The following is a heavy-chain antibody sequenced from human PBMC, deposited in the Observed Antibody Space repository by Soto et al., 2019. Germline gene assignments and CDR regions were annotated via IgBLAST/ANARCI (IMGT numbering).Heavy chain of an antibody. CDR2: IRSKAYGGTT. D-gene: IGHD1-7*01. Sequence: PGGSLRLSCTASGFTFGDYAMSWFRQAPGKGLEWVGFIRSKAYGGTTEYAASVKGRFTISRDDSKSIAYLQMNSLKTEDTAVYYCTRDYVGTSYYFDYWGQGTLVTVSS. CDR1: GFTFGDYA. CDR3: TRDYVGTSYYFDY. J-gene: IGHJ4*02. V-gene: IGHV3-49*03.